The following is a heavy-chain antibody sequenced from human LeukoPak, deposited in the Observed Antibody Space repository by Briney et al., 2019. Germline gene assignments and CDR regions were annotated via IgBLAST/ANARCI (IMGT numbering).Heavy chain of an antibody. CDR2: INSDGSST. Sequence: PGGSLRLSCAASGFTFSSYWMHWVRHAPGKGLVWVSRINSDGSSTSYADSVKGRFTISRDNAKNTLYLQMNSLRAEDTAVYYCARARPHSPYYFDYWGQGTLVTVSS. D-gene: IGHD1-26*01. J-gene: IGHJ4*02. V-gene: IGHV3-74*01. CDR1: GFTFSSYW. CDR3: ARARPHSPYYFDY.